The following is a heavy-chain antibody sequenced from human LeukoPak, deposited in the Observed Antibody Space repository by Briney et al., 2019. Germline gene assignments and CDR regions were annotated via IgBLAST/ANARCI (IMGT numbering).Heavy chain of an antibody. CDR2: IYYSGST. Sequence: PSETLSLTCTVSGGSISSYYWSWIRQPPGKGLEWIGYIYYSGSTNYNPSLKSRVTISVDRSKNQFSLKLSSVTAADTAVYYCARVLLTRGIYMDVWGKGTTVTVSS. D-gene: IGHD6-13*01. CDR1: GGSISSYY. CDR3: ARVLLTRGIYMDV. J-gene: IGHJ6*03. V-gene: IGHV4-59*12.